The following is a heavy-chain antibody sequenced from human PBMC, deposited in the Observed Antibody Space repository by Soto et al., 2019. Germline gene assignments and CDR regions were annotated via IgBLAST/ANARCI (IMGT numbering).Heavy chain of an antibody. CDR2: ITFSGNTV. Sequence: GGSLRLSCAASGFTFSDSYMSWIRQAPGKGLEWISYITFSGNTVYYADSLKGRFTISRDNAKNSLYLQMNRLRAEDTAVYYCAKDITPGGSFFDYWGQGTLVTVSS. CDR1: GFTFSDSY. J-gene: IGHJ4*02. D-gene: IGHD3-10*01. CDR3: AKDITPGGSFFDY. V-gene: IGHV3-11*01.